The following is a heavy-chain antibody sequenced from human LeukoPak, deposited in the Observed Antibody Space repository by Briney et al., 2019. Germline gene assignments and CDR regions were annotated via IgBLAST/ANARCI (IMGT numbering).Heavy chain of an antibody. J-gene: IGHJ5*02. CDR1: GGTFSSYG. Sequence: ASVKVSCKASGGTFSSYGISWVRQAPGHGLEWMGGIIPIFGTPNYAQKFQGRITITADESTSTAYMELSSLRSDDTAVYYCARVLRIAAAAPDWFDPWGQGTLVTVSS. V-gene: IGHV1-69*13. CDR2: IIPIFGTP. CDR3: ARVLRIAAAAPDWFDP. D-gene: IGHD6-13*01.